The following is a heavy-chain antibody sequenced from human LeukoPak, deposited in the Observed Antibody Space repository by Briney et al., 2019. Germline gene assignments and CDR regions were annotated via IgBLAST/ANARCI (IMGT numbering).Heavy chain of an antibody. CDR1: GYTFTSYG. CDR2: ISAYNGNT. J-gene: IGHJ4*02. V-gene: IGHV1-18*01. Sequence: ASVKVSCKASGYTFTSYGITWVRQAAGQGLEWMGWISAYNGNTNYAQKLQGRVTMTTDTSTSTAYMELRSLRSDDTAVYYCARRYCSGGSCYSEDYWGQGTLVTVSS. CDR3: ARRYCSGGSCYSEDY. D-gene: IGHD2-15*01.